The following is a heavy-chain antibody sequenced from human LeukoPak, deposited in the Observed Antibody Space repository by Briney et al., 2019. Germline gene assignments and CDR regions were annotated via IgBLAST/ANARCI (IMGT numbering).Heavy chain of an antibody. V-gene: IGHV3-23*01. CDR1: GFTFSSYW. D-gene: IGHD3-16*01. CDR2: ISDSGDST. CDR3: AKVYGGHYFDY. Sequence: GGSLRLSCAASGFTFSSYWMSWVRQAPGKGLEWVSSISDSGDSTYYADSVKGRFTISRDNSQNTLYLQMNSLRAEDTAVYYCAKVYGGHYFDYWGQGTLVTVSS. J-gene: IGHJ4*02.